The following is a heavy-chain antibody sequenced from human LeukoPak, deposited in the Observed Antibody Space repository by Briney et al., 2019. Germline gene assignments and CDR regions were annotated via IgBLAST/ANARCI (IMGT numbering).Heavy chain of an antibody. CDR3: AKDHLSSTYYYDSSGYPLDY. J-gene: IGHJ4*02. CDR2: ISISSSYI. D-gene: IGHD3-22*01. Sequence: PGGSLRLSCAASGFTFSRYSMNWVRQAPGKGLEWVSSISISSSYIYYADSVKGRFTMSRDNAKNSLYLQMNSLRAEDTAVYYCAKDHLSSTYYYDSSGYPLDYWGQGTLVTVSS. V-gene: IGHV3-21*04. CDR1: GFTFSRYS.